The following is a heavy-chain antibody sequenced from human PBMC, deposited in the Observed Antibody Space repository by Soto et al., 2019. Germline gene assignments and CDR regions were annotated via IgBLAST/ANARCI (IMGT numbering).Heavy chain of an antibody. CDR3: ARDGTTGTTNYHYAMDV. D-gene: IGHD4-17*01. J-gene: IGHJ6*02. Sequence: VRQAPGKGLEWVSYININSGTIHYADSVKGRFTISRDNAKNSLYLQMDSLRAEDTAVYFCARDGTTGTTNYHYAMDVWGQGTTVTVSS. V-gene: IGHV3-48*03. CDR2: ININSGTI.